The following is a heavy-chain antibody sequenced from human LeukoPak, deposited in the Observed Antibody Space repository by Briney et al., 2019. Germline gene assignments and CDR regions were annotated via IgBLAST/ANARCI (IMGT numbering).Heavy chain of an antibody. V-gene: IGHV1-69*13. CDR1: GGTFSNYA. Sequence: SVKVSCKASGGTFSNYAISWVRQAPGQGLEWMGGIIPLFGTANYAQRFQGKVTITEDESTSTAYMALSSLRSEDTAIYYCARARIPFAVVIPWDYWGQGTLVTVSS. J-gene: IGHJ4*02. D-gene: IGHD3-3*01. CDR2: IIPLFGTA. CDR3: ARARIPFAVVIPWDY.